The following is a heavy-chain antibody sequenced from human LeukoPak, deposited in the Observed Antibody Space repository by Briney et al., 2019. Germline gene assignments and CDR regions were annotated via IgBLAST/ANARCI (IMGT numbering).Heavy chain of an antibody. Sequence: PGGSLRLSCAASGFTISAFAMHWVHQAPDRGLEWVAVVSYDGSNKHYADSVRSRFAISRDISKNTVYLQMNSLRPEDTALYSCARTPMSYGDYRGWFDPWGQGTLVSVSS. CDR1: GFTISAFA. CDR2: VSYDGSNK. J-gene: IGHJ5*02. D-gene: IGHD4-17*01. CDR3: ARTPMSYGDYRGWFDP. V-gene: IGHV3-30*09.